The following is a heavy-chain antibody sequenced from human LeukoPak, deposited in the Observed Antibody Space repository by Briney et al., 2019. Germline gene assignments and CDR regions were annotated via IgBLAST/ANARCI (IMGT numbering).Heavy chain of an antibody. J-gene: IGHJ4*02. D-gene: IGHD5-24*01. Sequence: PSETLSLTCTASGGSFSSYYLSWIRQAPGKGLEWVGYIYYSGSTNYNTSLKSRVTISVDTSKNQFSLKLSSVTAADTAVYYCGRVGWGDGYNVIFYWGQGTLVTVSS. CDR1: GGSFSSYY. CDR2: IYYSGST. CDR3: GRVGWGDGYNVIFY. V-gene: IGHV4-59*01.